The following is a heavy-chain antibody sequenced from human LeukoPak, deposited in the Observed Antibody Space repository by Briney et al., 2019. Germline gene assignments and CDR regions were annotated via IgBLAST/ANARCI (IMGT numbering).Heavy chain of an antibody. D-gene: IGHD2-2*01. Sequence: GASVKVSCKTSGYTFTGSYLHWVRHVPGQGLERMGWTNPSTGGTKSAQQFEGRVTMTRDTSNTTGYMELRSLRPDDTATYYCARGGAFCSITTCHEFDHWGQGTLVIVSS. CDR1: GYTFTGSY. CDR2: TNPSTGGT. CDR3: ARGGAFCSITTCHEFDH. J-gene: IGHJ4*02. V-gene: IGHV1-2*02.